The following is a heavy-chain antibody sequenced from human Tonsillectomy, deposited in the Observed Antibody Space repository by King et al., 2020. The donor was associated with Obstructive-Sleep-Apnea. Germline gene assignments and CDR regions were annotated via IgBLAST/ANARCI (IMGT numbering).Heavy chain of an antibody. CDR2: IYQSGST. D-gene: IGHD2-15*01. Sequence: QLQESGPGLVKPSETLSLTCAVSGGSISSSNWWSWVRQPPGKGLEWIGEIYQSGSTNDNPSLKSRVTISVDKSKNQFSLKVSSVTAADTAVYYCARGTPHYCSGGSCYSYGLDYWGQGTLVTVSS. V-gene: IGHV4-4*02. CDR1: GGSISSSNW. CDR3: ARGTPHYCSGGSCYSYGLDY. J-gene: IGHJ4*02.